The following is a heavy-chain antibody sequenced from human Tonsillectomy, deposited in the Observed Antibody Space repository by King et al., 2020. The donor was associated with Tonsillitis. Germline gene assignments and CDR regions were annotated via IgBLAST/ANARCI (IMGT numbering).Heavy chain of an antibody. CDR1: GFTVSSNY. J-gene: IGHJ6*02. D-gene: IGHD5-12*01. Sequence: EVQLVESGGGLIQPGGSLRLSCAASGFTVSSNYMTWVRQAPGKGLEWVSVIYITGSTYYADSVKGRFIIFRDDSKNTVHLQMNSLKAEDTAVYYCAYDPSGNYSGFDVWGQGTTVTVSS. CDR3: AYDPSGNYSGFDV. V-gene: IGHV3-53*01. CDR2: IYITGST.